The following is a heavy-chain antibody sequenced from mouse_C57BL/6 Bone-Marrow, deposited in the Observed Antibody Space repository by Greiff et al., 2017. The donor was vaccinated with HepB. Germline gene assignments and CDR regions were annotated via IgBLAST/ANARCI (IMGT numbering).Heavy chain of an antibody. CDR2: SRNKANDYTT. V-gene: IGHV7-1*01. CDR3: ARDVDYAWFAY. Sequence: EVQGVESGGGLVQSGRPLRLSCATSGFTFSDFYMEWVRQAPGKGLEWIAASRNKANDYTTEYSASVKGRFIVSRDTSQSILYLQMNALRAEDTAIYYCARDVDYAWFAYWGQGTLVTVSA. CDR1: GFTFSDFY. J-gene: IGHJ3*01. D-gene: IGHD2-4*01.